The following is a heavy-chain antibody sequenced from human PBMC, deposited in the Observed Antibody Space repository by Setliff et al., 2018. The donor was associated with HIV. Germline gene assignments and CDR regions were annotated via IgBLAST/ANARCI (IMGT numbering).Heavy chain of an antibody. Sequence: SETLSLTCVVSGYSVTSDYYWGWIRQSPGKGLEWIGSIYHSGGTYYNPSLKSRVTISVDTSKNQFSLKLSSVTAADTAVYYCARRGDGYNYYWYFDIWGRGTLVTVSS. CDR1: GYSVTSDYY. J-gene: IGHJ2*01. CDR3: ARRGDGYNYYWYFDI. V-gene: IGHV4-38-2*01. D-gene: IGHD5-12*01. CDR2: IYHSGGT.